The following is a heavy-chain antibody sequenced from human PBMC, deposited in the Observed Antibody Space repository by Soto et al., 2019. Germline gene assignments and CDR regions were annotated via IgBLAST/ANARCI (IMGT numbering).Heavy chain of an antibody. J-gene: IGHJ6*03. CDR2: TYYSGST. D-gene: IGHD2-2*01. CDR3: ARIVRDDGNYYYYYMNV. Sequence: KPSETLSLTCTVSGGSISSGGYYWSWIRQHPGKGLEWIGYTYYSGSTNYNTSLKSRVTISVDTSKNQLSLKLSSVTAADTAVYYCARIVRDDGNYYYYYMNVWGKGTTVTVSS. CDR1: GGSISSGGYY. V-gene: IGHV4-61*08.